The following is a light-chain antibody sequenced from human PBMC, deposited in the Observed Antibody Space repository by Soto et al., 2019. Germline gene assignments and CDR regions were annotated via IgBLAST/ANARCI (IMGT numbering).Light chain of an antibody. CDR1: QTVSSSY. CDR2: GAS. V-gene: IGKV3-20*01. J-gene: IGKJ2*01. Sequence: EIVLTQSPGTLFLSPGERATLSCRASQTVSSSYIAWYQQRPGQAPRLLIYGASTRATGIPDRFSGSGSGTDFTLTISRLEPEDFAVYYCQQYGASPLYTFGQGTKLEIK. CDR3: QQYGASPLYT.